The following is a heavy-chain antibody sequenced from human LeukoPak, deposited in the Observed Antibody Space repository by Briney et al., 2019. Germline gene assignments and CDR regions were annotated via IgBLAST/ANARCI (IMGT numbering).Heavy chain of an antibody. J-gene: IGHJ4*03. CDR2: INRGGDT. Sequence: NTSETLSLTCAVYGGSFSGYYWGWIRQPPGKGLEWIGEINRGGDTNYNPFLKSRATISIDTSRNYFSLKLSSVTAADTAVYYCARGRGTGSYFHDWGQGTLVTVSS. CDR3: ARGRGTGSYFHD. V-gene: IGHV4-34*01. CDR1: GGSFSGYY. D-gene: IGHD3/OR15-3a*01.